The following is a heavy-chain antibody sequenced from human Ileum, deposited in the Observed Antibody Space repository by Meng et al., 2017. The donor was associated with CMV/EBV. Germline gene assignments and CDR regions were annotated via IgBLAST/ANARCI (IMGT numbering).Heavy chain of an antibody. D-gene: IGHD4/OR15-4a*01. V-gene: IGHV6-1*01. J-gene: IGHJ4*02. Sequence: GKLEKSVPRLVKSSQTPPLTYANAGDSVSSNIAAWSWIRQPPSRGLEWLGRTYYRSKWYDDYAVSVKSRVTITPDTSKNQFSLHLNSGSPEDTAIYFCAREMGAHDYWGQGTLVTVSS. CDR1: GDSVSSNIAA. CDR3: AREMGAHDY. CDR2: TYYRSKWYD.